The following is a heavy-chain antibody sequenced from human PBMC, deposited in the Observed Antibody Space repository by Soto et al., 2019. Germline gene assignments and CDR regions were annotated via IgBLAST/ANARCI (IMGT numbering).Heavy chain of an antibody. CDR3: ARGRGLVYDGRTYPLHYFDY. J-gene: IGHJ4*02. CDR2: ISYNGRSD. V-gene: IGHV3-30*09. CDR1: GFMFNDYS. D-gene: IGHD3-22*01. Sequence: GGSLRLSCAASGFMFNDYSMHWVRQAPGKGLEWVAVISYNGRSDHSADSVRGRFAISRDNSKNTLFLQMNSLRLEDTALYYCARGRGLVYDGRTYPLHYFDYWGQGALVTVSS.